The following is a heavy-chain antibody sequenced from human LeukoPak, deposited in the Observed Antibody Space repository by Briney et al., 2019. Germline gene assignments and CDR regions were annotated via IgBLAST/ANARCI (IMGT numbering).Heavy chain of an antibody. Sequence: GGSLRLSCAASGLTLSSTWMSWVRQAPGKGLEWVANTNQEGREKYYVDSVKGRFTISRDNARNSLNLQTDSLRAEDTAVYYCARDGYSSGWRDAFDIWGQGKMVTVSS. J-gene: IGHJ3*02. CDR2: TNQEGREK. CDR3: ARDGYSSGWRDAFDI. D-gene: IGHD6-19*01. CDR1: GLTLSSTW. V-gene: IGHV3-7*01.